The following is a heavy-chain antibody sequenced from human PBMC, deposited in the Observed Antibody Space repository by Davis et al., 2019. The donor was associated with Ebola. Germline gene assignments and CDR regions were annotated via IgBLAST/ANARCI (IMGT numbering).Heavy chain of an antibody. CDR3: ARRSEGSDWLIDY. D-gene: IGHD2-21*02. J-gene: IGHJ4*02. CDR2: ISSSSSYI. V-gene: IGHV3-21*01. Sequence: GESLKISCAASGFTFSSYNMNWVRQAPGKGLEWVSSISSSSSYIYYADSVKGRFTISRDNAKNSLYLQMNSLRAEDTAVYYCARRSEGSDWLIDYWGQGTLVTVSS. CDR1: GFTFSSYN.